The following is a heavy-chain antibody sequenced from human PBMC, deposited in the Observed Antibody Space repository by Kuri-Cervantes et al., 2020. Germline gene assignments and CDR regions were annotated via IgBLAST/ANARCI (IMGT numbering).Heavy chain of an antibody. D-gene: IGHD6-19*01. CDR3: ARRVVVAALDY. CDR1: GYSFTSYW. Sequence: GGSLRLSCKGSGYSFTSYWIGWVRQMPGKGLEWMGIIYPGDSDTRYSPSFQGQVTISADKSISTAYLQWSSLKASDTAMYYCARRVVVAALDYWGQGTLVTVSS. J-gene: IGHJ4*02. V-gene: IGHV5-51*01. CDR2: IYPGDSDT.